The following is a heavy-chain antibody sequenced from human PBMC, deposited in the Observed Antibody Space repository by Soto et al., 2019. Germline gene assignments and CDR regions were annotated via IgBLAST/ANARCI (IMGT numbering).Heavy chain of an antibody. J-gene: IGHJ6*02. V-gene: IGHV4-59*01. CDR2: IYDTGISGYTPST. Sequence: SETLSLTCTVSGGSITSSYWSWIRRPPGKGLEWIAYIYDTGISGYTPSTSYNPSLKSRVTMSVDTSKGQFSLKLTSVTAADTAVYYCGRGEAAFFYYGLDVWGQGITVTVSS. CDR3: GRGEAAFFYYGLDV. CDR1: GGSITSSY.